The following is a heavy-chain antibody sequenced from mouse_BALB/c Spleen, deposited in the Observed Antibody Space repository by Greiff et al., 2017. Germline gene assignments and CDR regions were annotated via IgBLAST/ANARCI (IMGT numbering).Heavy chain of an antibody. CDR3: STRNVRYYFDY. CDR2: ILPGSGST. V-gene: IGHV1-9*01. D-gene: IGHD2-14*01. CDR1: GYTFSSYW. J-gene: IGHJ2*01. Sequence: VQLVESGAELMKPGASVKISCKATGYTFSSYWIEWVKQRPGHGLEWIGEILPGSGSTNYNEKFKGKATFTADTSSNTAYMQLSSLTSEDSAVYYCSTRNVRYYFDYWGQGTTLTVSS.